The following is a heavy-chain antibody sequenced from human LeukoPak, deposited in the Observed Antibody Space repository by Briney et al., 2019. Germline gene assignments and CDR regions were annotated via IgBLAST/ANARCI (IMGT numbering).Heavy chain of an antibody. J-gene: IGHJ5*02. CDR1: GYTFTNYG. V-gene: IGHV1-18*01. D-gene: IGHD2-15*01. Sequence: ASVTVSCKASGYTFTNYGISWVRQAPGQGLEWMGWISAYNGNTKYAQKVLGRVTMTTDTSTSTAYMELRSLRSDDTAVYYCARGGLVVVVAATPSTTPGLLHWLDPWGQGTLVSVSS. CDR3: ARGGLVVVVAATPSTTPGLLHWLDP. CDR2: ISAYNGNT.